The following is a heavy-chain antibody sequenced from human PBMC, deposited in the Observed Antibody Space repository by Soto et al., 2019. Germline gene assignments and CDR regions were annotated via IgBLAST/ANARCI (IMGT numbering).Heavy chain of an antibody. CDR3: ARGSGMGVPDGSFDI. V-gene: IGHV1-69*06. Sequence: SVKVSCKASGGTFSSYAISWVRQAPGQGLEWMGGIIPIFGTANYAQKFQGRVTITADKSTSTAYMELSSLRSEDTAVYYCARGSGMGVPDGSFDIWRQGTLVTVSS. J-gene: IGHJ3*02. CDR2: IIPIFGTA. CDR1: GGTFSSYA. D-gene: IGHD3-10*01.